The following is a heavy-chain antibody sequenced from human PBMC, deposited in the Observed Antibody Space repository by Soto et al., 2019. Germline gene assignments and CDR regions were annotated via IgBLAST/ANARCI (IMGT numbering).Heavy chain of an antibody. D-gene: IGHD3-22*01. Sequence: SVKVSCKASGFTFTSSAVQWVRQARGQRLEWIGWIVVGSGNTNYAQKFQERVTITRDMSTSTAYMELSSLRSEDTAVYYCAADWYYDSSNGGYWGQGTLVTVSS. J-gene: IGHJ4*02. CDR1: GFTFTSSA. CDR2: IVVGSGNT. V-gene: IGHV1-58*01. CDR3: AADWYYDSSNGGY.